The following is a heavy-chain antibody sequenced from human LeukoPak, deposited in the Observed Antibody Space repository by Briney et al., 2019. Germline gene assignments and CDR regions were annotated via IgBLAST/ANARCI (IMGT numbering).Heavy chain of an antibody. Sequence: ASVKVSCKASGYTFTSYAMNWVRQAPGQGLECMGWINTNTGNPTYAQGFTGRFVFSLDTSVSTAYLQISSLKAEDTAVYYCAKDRGSGWYYYYYYMDVWGKGTTVTISS. CDR2: INTNTGNP. D-gene: IGHD6-19*01. J-gene: IGHJ6*03. CDR3: AKDRGSGWYYYYYYMDV. CDR1: GYTFTSYA. V-gene: IGHV7-4-1*02.